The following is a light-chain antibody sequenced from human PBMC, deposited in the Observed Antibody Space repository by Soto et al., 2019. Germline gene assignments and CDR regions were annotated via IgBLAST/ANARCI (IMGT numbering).Light chain of an antibody. J-gene: IGLJ1*01. CDR2: LVS. CDR1: TSDIGDYNY. CDR3: ASLTTTNFV. Sequence: QSALTQPASVSGSPGQSITISCTGTTSDIGDYNYVSWYQHLPDKVPKLIISLVSNRPSGVSNRFSGSKSGNTASLTISGLQAEDEADYYCASLTTTNFVFGTGTKLTVL. V-gene: IGLV2-14*01.